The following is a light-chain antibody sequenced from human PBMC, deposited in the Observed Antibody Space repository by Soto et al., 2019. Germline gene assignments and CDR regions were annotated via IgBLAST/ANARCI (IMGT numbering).Light chain of an antibody. V-gene: IGKV1-39*01. J-gene: IGKJ4*01. CDR1: QSISSY. CDR2: AAS. CDR3: HYSNRPRT. Sequence: DIELTQSPSSLSVSVGDRFIITCRASQSISSYLNWYQQKPGTAPKVLIDAASSLQSGLPSSCSGSSSGTDFTLTNSMQSDDYSATYCCHYSNRPRTFGGGTKVDIK.